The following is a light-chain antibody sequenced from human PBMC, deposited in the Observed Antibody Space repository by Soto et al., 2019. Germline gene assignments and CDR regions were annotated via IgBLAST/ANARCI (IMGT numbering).Light chain of an antibody. CDR1: QSINSD. V-gene: IGKV3-11*01. CDR2: GAS. CDR3: QQRSNWPPWT. Sequence: EIVMTQSPATLSVSPGETTRLSCRASQSINSDVAWYQQKVGQTPRLLIHGASSRATGIPDRFSGSGSGTDFTLTISSLEPEDFAVYYCQQRSNWPPWTFGQGTKVDI. J-gene: IGKJ1*01.